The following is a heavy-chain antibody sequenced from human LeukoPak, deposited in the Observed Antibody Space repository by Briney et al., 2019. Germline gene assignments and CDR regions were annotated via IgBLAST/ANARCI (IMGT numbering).Heavy chain of an antibody. CDR2: IEEDGSAK. D-gene: IGHD6-13*01. J-gene: IGHJ4*02. CDR3: ARAGQLNY. Sequence: GGSLRLSCAASGFIFSNYGMNWVRQAPGRGLEWVAKIEEDGSAKYYMDSVKGRFSIYRDNAKNSLYLQMYSLRAEDTAMYYCARAGQLNYWGQGTLVTVSS. V-gene: IGHV3-7*05. CDR1: GFIFSNYG.